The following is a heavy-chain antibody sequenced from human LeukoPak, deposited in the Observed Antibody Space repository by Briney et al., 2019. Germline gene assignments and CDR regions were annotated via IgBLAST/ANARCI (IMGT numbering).Heavy chain of an antibody. CDR3: AREESGGLFDY. J-gene: IGHJ4*02. D-gene: IGHD3-16*01. V-gene: IGHV1-69*05. CDR1: GGTFSSYA. Sequence: GSSVKVSCKASGGTFSSYAISWVRQAPGQGLEWMGGIIPIFGTANYAQKFQGRVTITTDESTSTAYMELSSLRPEDTAVYYCAREESGGLFDYWGQGTLLTVSS. CDR2: IIPIFGTA.